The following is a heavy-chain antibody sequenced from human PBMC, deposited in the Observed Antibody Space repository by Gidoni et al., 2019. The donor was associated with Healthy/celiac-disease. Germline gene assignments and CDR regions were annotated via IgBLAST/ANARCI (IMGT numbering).Heavy chain of an antibody. Sequence: QVQLQESGPGLVQPSETLSLTCTVSGGSISSYYWSWIRQPPGKGLEWIGYIYYSGSTNYNPSLKSRVTISVDTSKNQFSLKLSSVTAADTAVYYCARAGPSPLYISYYYYYGMDVWGQGTTVTVSS. D-gene: IGHD3-10*01. CDR1: GGSISSYY. CDR3: ARAGPSPLYISYYYYYGMDV. V-gene: IGHV4-59*01. J-gene: IGHJ6*02. CDR2: IYYSGST.